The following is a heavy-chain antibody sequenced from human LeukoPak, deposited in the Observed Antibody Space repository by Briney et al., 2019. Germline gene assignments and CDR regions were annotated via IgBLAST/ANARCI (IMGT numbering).Heavy chain of an antibody. V-gene: IGHV3-23*01. D-gene: IGHD4-17*01. CDR2: ISGSGGRT. CDR3: AKDPSVYYGDYIIR. Sequence: GGSLRLSCAASGFTFSTYEMNWVRQAPGKGLEWVSGISGSGGRTYYADSVKGRFTISRDNSKNTLYLQINSLRAEDTAVYYCAKDPSVYYGDYIIRWGQGTLVIVSS. CDR1: GFTFSTYE. J-gene: IGHJ4*02.